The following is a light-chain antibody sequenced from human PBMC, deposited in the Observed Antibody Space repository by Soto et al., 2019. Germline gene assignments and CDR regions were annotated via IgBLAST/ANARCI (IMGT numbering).Light chain of an antibody. CDR2: AAS. CDR3: QQANSFPWT. V-gene: IGKV1-12*01. Sequence: DIQMTQSPSSVSASVGDRVTITCRASQGINNWLAWYQQKPGKAPKLLIYAASSLERGVPSRFSGSGSGTDFTLTISGLQPEDLATYYCQQANSFPWTLGQGTKVDI. CDR1: QGINNW. J-gene: IGKJ1*01.